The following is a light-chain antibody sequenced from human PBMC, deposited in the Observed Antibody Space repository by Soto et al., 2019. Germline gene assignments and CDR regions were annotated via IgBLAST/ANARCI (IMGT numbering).Light chain of an antibody. J-gene: IGKJ5*01. V-gene: IGKV3-11*01. CDR2: DVS. CDR3: QQRNNWPPIT. CDR1: QSVSDL. Sequence: EIVLTQSPATLSLSPGERATLSCRASQSVSDLLAWYQQRPGQAPRLLIYDVSSRAAGIPARFSGSGSGTDFTLTISSLEPDDLAVYYCQQRNNWPPITFGQGTRLDVK.